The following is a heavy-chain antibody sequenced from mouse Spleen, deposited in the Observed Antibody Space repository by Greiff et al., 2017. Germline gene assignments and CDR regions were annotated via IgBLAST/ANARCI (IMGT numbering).Heavy chain of an antibody. CDR1: GYSITSGYY. V-gene: IGHV3-6*01. CDR3: ARGGYRYDPYWYFDV. J-gene: IGHJ1*01. D-gene: IGHD2-14*01. CDR2: ISYDGSN. Sequence: EVQLVESGPGLVKPSQSLSLTCSVTGYSITSGYYWNWIRQFPGNKLEWMGYISYDGSNNYNPSLKNRISITRDTSKNQFFLKLNSVTTEDTATYYCARGGYRYDPYWYFDVWGAGTTVTVSS.